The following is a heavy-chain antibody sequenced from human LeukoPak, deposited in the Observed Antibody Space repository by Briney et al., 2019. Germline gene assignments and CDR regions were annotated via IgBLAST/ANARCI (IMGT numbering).Heavy chain of an antibody. Sequence: PSETLSLTCTVSGGSISSSSYYWGWIRQPPGKGLEWIGSIYYSGCTYYNPSLKSRVTISVDTSKNQFSLKLSSVTAADTAVYYCAEYSSAPRADAFDIWGQGTMVTVSS. CDR1: GGSISSSSYY. J-gene: IGHJ3*02. D-gene: IGHD6-19*01. V-gene: IGHV4-39*01. CDR2: IYYSGCT. CDR3: AEYSSAPRADAFDI.